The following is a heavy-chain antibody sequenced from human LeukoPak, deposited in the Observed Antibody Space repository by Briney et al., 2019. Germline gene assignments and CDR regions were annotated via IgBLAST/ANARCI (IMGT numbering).Heavy chain of an antibody. CDR2: ISSSGSTI. D-gene: IGHD6-13*01. V-gene: IGHV3-11*01. Sequence: GGSLRLSCAASGLTFSDYYMSWIRQAPGKGLEWVPYISSSGSTIYYADSVKGRSTISRDNAKNSLYLQMNSLRAEDTAVYYCARDTDSSSWYDYWGQGTLVTVSS. J-gene: IGHJ4*02. CDR3: ARDTDSSSWYDY. CDR1: GLTFSDYY.